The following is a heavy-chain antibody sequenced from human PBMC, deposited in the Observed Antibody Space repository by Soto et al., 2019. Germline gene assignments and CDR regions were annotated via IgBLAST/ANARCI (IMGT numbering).Heavy chain of an antibody. V-gene: IGHV4-31*03. CDR2: FYSSGST. J-gene: IGHJ2*01. D-gene: IGHD3-16*01. CDR1: GASFSTVAYY. Sequence: QVQLQESGPGLVTPSQTLSLTCTVSGASFSTVAYYWSWIRQHPGKGLEWIGYFYSSGSTYYTPSLHSRFAMSVDTSENQFALKLSSVTAADTALEVCARAPAGWRLGDGHWYFELWGRGTLVTVSS. CDR3: ARAPAGWRLGDGHWYFEL.